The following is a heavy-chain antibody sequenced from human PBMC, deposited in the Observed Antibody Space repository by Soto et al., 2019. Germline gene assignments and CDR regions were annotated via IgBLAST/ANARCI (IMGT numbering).Heavy chain of an antibody. V-gene: IGHV1-8*01. J-gene: IGHJ6*03. CDR2: MNPNSGNT. D-gene: IGHD6-6*01. Sequence: ASVKVSCKASGYTFTSYDINWVRQATGQGLEWMGWMNPNSGNTGYAQKFQGRVTMTRNTSISTAYMERSSLRSEDTAGYYCARGSLVSATVAARPFVDYYYYMDVWGKGTTVTVSS. CDR3: ARGSLVSATVAARPFVDYYYYMDV. CDR1: GYTFTSYD.